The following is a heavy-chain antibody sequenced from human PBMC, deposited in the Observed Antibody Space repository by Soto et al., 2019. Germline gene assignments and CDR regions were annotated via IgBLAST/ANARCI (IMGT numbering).Heavy chain of an antibody. Sequence: GGSLRLSCAASGFTFSNFWMSRVRQAPGKGLEWVANIKHDGGETYYVDSVKGRFTISRDNAKNSLYLQMYSLRAEDKGVYYCAREGDCSGGSCYSGLHSWGQGTLVTVSS. CDR1: GFTFSNFW. D-gene: IGHD2-15*01. CDR2: IKHDGGET. CDR3: AREGDCSGGSCYSGLHS. V-gene: IGHV3-7*01. J-gene: IGHJ5*02.